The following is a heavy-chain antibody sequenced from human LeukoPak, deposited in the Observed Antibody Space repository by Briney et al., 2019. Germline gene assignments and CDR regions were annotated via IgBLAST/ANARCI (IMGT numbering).Heavy chain of an antibody. V-gene: IGHV1-69*02. J-gene: IGHJ6*03. D-gene: IGHD3-3*01. Sequence: SVKVSCKASGGIFSSYTISWVRQAPGQGLEWMGRIIPLLGIANYAQKFQGRVTIIADKSTSTAYMELSSLRSEDTATYYCARASFDFWSGPPPYYYCYYMDVWGKGTTVTVSS. CDR1: GGIFSSYT. CDR2: IIPLLGIA. CDR3: ARASFDFWSGPPPYYYCYYMDV.